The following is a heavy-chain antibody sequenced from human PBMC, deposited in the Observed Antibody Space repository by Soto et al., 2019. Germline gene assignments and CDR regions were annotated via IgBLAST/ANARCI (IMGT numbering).Heavy chain of an antibody. J-gene: IGHJ6*02. CDR2: ISGSGGST. CDR3: ANPYCSSTSCYHYYYAMDV. CDR1: GFTFSSYA. Sequence: PGGSLRLSCAASGFTFSSYAMSWVRQAPGKGLEWVSAISGSGGSTYYADSVKGRFAISRDNSKNTLYLQMNSLRAEDTAVYYWANPYCSSTSCYHYYYAMDVWGQGTTVTISS. V-gene: IGHV3-23*01. D-gene: IGHD2-2*01.